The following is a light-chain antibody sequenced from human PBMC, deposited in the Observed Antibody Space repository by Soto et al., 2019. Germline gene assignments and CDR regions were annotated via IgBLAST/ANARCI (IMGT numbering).Light chain of an antibody. CDR3: SSYAGNSRYV. CDR1: SSDVGRYNY. CDR2: EVS. V-gene: IGLV2-8*01. J-gene: IGLJ1*01. Sequence: QSALTQPPSASGSPGQSVTISCTGTSSDVGRYNYISWYQQRPGKVPKLIIYEVSKRPSGVPDRLSGFKYGNTASLTVSGLQAEDEADYYCSSYAGNSRYVFGTGTKVTV.